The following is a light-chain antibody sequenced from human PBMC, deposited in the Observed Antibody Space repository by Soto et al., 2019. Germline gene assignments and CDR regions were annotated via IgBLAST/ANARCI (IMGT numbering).Light chain of an antibody. J-gene: IGKJ4*01. CDR2: KAS. CDR1: QTISTW. V-gene: IGKV1-5*03. CDR3: RQYKPFPLT. Sequence: DIPMTQSPSTLSASVGDRVTISCRTSQTISTWLAWYQQKPGKAPNLLICKASSLESGVPSRFSGSGSGTEFTLTISSLQPDDFATYYFRQYKPFPLTFGGGTKVEIK.